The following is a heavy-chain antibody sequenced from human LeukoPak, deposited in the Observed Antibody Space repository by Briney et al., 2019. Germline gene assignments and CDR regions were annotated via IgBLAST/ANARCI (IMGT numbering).Heavy chain of an antibody. Sequence: GGSLRLSCAASGFTFTSYGMHWVRQAPGKGLEGVAFIRYDGSNKYYADSVKGRFTNSRDNAKNSLYLQMNSLRAEDMALYYCAKGHCSSSSCYFDIWGQGTMVTVSS. D-gene: IGHD2-2*01. CDR3: AKGHCSSSSCYFDI. CDR2: IRYDGSNK. CDR1: GFTFTSYG. J-gene: IGHJ3*02. V-gene: IGHV3-30*02.